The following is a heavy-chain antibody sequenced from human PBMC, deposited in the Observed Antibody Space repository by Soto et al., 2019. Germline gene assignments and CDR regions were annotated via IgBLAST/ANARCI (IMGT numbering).Heavy chain of an antibody. CDR3: ARQYYYDSSGYYDSAFDI. V-gene: IGHV5-51*01. D-gene: IGHD3-22*01. CDR1: GYIIKNYW. Sequence: GASLKISCKASGYIIKNYWIGWVRQLPGQGLEWMGIIFPDDSDTRYSPSFQGQFTISADKSISTAYLQWSSLKASDTAMYYCARQYYYDSSGYYDSAFDIWGQGTMVTVS. J-gene: IGHJ3*02. CDR2: IFPDDSDT.